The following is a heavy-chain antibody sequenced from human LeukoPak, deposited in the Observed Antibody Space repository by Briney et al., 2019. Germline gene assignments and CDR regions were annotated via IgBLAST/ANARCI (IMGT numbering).Heavy chain of an antibody. D-gene: IGHD5-18*01. V-gene: IGHV3-74*01. J-gene: IGHJ4*02. CDR3: ARGGGYSYGSFDY. CDR2: INRDGSST. Sequence: GGSLRLSCAASGIIFSNYWMHGVRQAPGKGLVWVSRINRDGSSTSYADSVKGRFTTSRDNAKNTLYLQMNSLRAEDTAVYYCARGGGYSYGSFDYWGQGTLVTVSS. CDR1: GIIFSNYW.